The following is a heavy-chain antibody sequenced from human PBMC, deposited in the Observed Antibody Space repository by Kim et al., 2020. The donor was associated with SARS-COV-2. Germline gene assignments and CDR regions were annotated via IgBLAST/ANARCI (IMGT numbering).Heavy chain of an antibody. CDR2: LSATGNRI. J-gene: IGHJ4*02. CDR1: GFNFSAYA. D-gene: IGHD6-19*01. Sequence: GGSLRLSCVVSGFNFSAYAMSWVRQAPGKGLEWVSALSATGNRIYYAESVKGRFTISRDNSKTTLYLSMKSLRAEDTAVYYCAKDYVAAYYLGRGTQVT. CDR3: AKDYVAAYY. V-gene: IGHV3-23*01.